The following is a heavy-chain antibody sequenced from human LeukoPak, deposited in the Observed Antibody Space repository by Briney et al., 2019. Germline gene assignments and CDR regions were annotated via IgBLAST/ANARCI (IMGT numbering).Heavy chain of an antibody. V-gene: IGHV3-21*01. CDR2: ISNSSSYI. Sequence: GGSLRLSCAASGFTFNNYSMNWVRQAPGKGLEWVSSISNSSSYIYYADSVKGRFTISRDNAKNSLYLQMNSLRAEDTAVYYCARGARWLHPFFDYWGQGTLVTVSS. CDR1: GFTFNNYS. CDR3: ARGARWLHPFFDY. D-gene: IGHD5-24*01. J-gene: IGHJ4*02.